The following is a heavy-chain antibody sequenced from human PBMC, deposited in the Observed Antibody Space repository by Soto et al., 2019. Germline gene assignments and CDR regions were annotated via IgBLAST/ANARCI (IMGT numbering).Heavy chain of an antibody. CDR2: IWYDGSNK. CDR3: ARGSPRNTDFDY. J-gene: IGHJ4*02. Sequence: QVQLVESGGGVVQPGRSLRLSCAASGFTFSSYGMHWVRQAPGKGLEWVAVIWYDGSNKYYADSVKGRFTISRDNSKNTLYLQMNSLRAEDTAVYYCARGSPRNTDFDYWGREPWSPSPQ. CDR1: GFTFSSYG. D-gene: IGHD1-1*01. V-gene: IGHV3-33*01.